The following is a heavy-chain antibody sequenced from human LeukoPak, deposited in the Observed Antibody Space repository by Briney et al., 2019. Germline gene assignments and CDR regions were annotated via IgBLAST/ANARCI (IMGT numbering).Heavy chain of an antibody. CDR2: IIPILGIA. CDR1: GGTFSSYA. CDR3: ASALDIVVVPAAIRELDV. V-gene: IGHV1-69*04. Sequence: ASVKVSCKASGGTFSSYAISWVRQAPGQGLEWMGRIIPILGIANYAQKFQGRVTITADKSTSTAYMELSSLRSEDTAVYYCASALDIVVVPAAIRELDVWGQGTTVTVSS. J-gene: IGHJ6*02. D-gene: IGHD2-2*02.